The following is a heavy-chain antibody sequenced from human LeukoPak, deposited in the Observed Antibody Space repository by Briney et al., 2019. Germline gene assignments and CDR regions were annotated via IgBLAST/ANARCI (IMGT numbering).Heavy chain of an antibody. Sequence: GRSLRLSCAASGFTFSSYCMHWVRQAPGKGLEWVAVIWYDGSNKYYADSVKGRFTISRDNSKNTLYLQMNSLRAEDTAVYYCARDQTPPNVDKGPNYYYYDGMDVWGQGTTVTVSS. J-gene: IGHJ6*02. CDR2: IWYDGSNK. CDR1: GFTFSSYC. D-gene: IGHD3-16*01. CDR3: ARDQTPPNVDKGPNYYYYDGMDV. V-gene: IGHV3-33*01.